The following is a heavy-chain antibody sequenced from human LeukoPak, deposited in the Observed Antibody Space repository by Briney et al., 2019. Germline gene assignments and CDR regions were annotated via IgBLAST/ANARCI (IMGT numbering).Heavy chain of an antibody. J-gene: IGHJ4*02. CDR3: ASLRYYYGSGSPGV. Sequence: TETLSLTCTVSGGSISSSSYYWGWIRQPPGKGLEWIGSIYYSGSTYYNPSPKSRVTISVDTSKNQFSLKLSSVTAADTAVYYCASLRYYYGSGSPGVWGQGTLVTVSS. CDR2: IYYSGST. V-gene: IGHV4-39*01. D-gene: IGHD3-10*01. CDR1: GGSISSSSYY.